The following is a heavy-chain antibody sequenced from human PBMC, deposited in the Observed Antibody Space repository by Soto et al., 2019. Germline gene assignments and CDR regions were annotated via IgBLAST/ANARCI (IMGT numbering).Heavy chain of an antibody. CDR1: GFTFSSYG. J-gene: IGHJ4*02. CDR2: ISYDGSNK. D-gene: IGHD3-3*01. CDR3: AXDVLRFLEWLLSPDY. V-gene: IGHV3-30*18. Sequence: QVQLVESGGGVVQPGRSLRLSCAASGFTFSSYGMHWVRQAPGKGLEWVAVISYDGSNKYYADSVKGRFTISRDNSKNTXXXXXNSLXAEDTAXXYCAXDVLRFLEWLLSPDYWGQGTLVTVSS.